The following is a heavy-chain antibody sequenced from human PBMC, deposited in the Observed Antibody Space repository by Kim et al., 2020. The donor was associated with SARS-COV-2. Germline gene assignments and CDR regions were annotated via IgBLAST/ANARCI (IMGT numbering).Heavy chain of an antibody. CDR2: IIPIFGTA. V-gene: IGHV1-69*13. J-gene: IGHJ6*02. Sequence: SVKVSCKASGGTFSSYAISWVRQAPGQGLEWMGGIIPIFGTANYAQKFQGRVTITADESTSTAYMELSSLRSEDTAVYYCARGPNYDFWSGYYGPGSYYYGMGVWGQGTTVTVSS. CDR1: GGTFSSYA. D-gene: IGHD3-3*01. CDR3: ARGPNYDFWSGYYGPGSYYYGMGV.